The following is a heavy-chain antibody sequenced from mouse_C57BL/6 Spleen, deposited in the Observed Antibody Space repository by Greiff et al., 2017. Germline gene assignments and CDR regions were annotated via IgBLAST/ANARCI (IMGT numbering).Heavy chain of an antibody. Sequence: QVQLKESGPELVKPGASVKISCKASGYAFSSSWMNWVKQRPGKGLEWIGRIYPGDGDTNYNGKFKGKATLTADKSSSTAYMQLSSLTSEDSAVYVCARGDGDDGASCLAYWGQGTLVTVSA. CDR3: ARGDGDDGASCLAY. D-gene: IGHD2-3*01. J-gene: IGHJ3*01. V-gene: IGHV1-82*01. CDR2: IYPGDGDT. CDR1: GYAFSSSW.